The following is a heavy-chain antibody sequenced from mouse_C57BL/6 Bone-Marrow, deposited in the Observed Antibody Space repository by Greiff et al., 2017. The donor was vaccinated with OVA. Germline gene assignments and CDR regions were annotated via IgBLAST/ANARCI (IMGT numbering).Heavy chain of an antibody. Sequence: VQLKESGAELVKPGASVKLSCTASGFNIKDYYMHWVKQRTEQGLEWIGRIDPEAGATKYAPTFQGKATITADTSSNTAYLQLSSLTSEDTAVDYCARSNYPYYYAMDYWGQGTSVTVSS. CDR3: ARSNYPYYYAMDY. D-gene: IGHD2-1*01. CDR2: IDPEAGAT. J-gene: IGHJ4*01. CDR1: GFNIKDYY. V-gene: IGHV14-2*01.